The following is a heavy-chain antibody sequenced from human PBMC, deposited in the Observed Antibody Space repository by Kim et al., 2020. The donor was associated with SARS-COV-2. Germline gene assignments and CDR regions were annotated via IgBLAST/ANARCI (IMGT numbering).Heavy chain of an antibody. J-gene: IGHJ6*02. V-gene: IGHV3-21*01. D-gene: IGHD1-26*01. CDR2: ISSSSSYI. Sequence: GGSLRLSCAASGFTFSSYSMNWVRQAPGKGLEWVSSISSSSSYIYYADSVKGRFTISRDNAKNSLYLQMNSLRAEDTAVYYCASVPSGSYYYYYYGMDVWGQGTTVTVSS. CDR1: GFTFSSYS. CDR3: ASVPSGSYYYYYYGMDV.